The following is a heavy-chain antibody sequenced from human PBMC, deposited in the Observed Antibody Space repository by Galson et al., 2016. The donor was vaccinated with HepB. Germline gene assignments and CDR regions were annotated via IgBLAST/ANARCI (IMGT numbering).Heavy chain of an antibody. CDR1: GFSISIYS. D-gene: IGHD6-13*01. V-gene: IGHV3-23*01. J-gene: IGHJ3*02. CDR3: AKMSLVGYNRCWGGSFDI. CDR2: IRGSGTGT. Sequence: SLILSCAASGFSISIYSMNWVRQAPGKGLEWVSAIRGSGTGTSYTDSVQGWFTISRDYSKTTLYLQMNSLRAEDAAVYYCAKMSLVGYNRCWGGSFDIWGRGTMVTVSS.